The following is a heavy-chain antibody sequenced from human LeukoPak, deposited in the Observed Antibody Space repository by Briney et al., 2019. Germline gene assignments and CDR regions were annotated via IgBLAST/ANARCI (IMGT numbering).Heavy chain of an antibody. D-gene: IGHD6-13*01. Sequence: NPSETLSLTCTVYGGSFSAYYWSWIRQPPGKGLEWIGEIYHSGSTNYNPSLASRVTISVGTSKNQFSLKLSSVTAADTAVYYCAEIAAAGTLFDYWGRGTLVTVSS. V-gene: IGHV4-34*01. CDR1: GGSFSAYY. J-gene: IGHJ4*02. CDR3: AEIAAAGTLFDY. CDR2: IYHSGST.